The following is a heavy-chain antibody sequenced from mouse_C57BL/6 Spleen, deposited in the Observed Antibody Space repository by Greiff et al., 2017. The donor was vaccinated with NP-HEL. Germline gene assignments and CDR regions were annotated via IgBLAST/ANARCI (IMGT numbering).Heavy chain of an antibody. J-gene: IGHJ2*01. CDR2: FYPGSGSI. V-gene: IGHV1-62-2*01. CDR1: GYTFTEYT. CDR3: ARRNSQVLYFDY. Sequence: VQRVESGAELVKPGASVKLSCKASGYTFTEYTIHWVKQRSGQGLEWIGWFYPGSGSIKYNEKFKDKATLTADKSSSTVYMELSRLTSEDSAVYFCARRNSQVLYFDYWGQGTTLTVSS.